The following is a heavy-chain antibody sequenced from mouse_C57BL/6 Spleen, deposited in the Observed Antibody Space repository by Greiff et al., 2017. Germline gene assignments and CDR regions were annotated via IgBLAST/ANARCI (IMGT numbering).Heavy chain of an antibody. CDR1: GYTFTSYW. V-gene: IGHV1-69*01. CDR2: IDPSDSYT. CDR3: ARDGTTVPWVAY. D-gene: IGHD1-1*01. J-gene: IGHJ3*01. Sequence: QVQLQQPGAELVMPGASVKLSCKASGYTFTSYWMHWVKQRPGQGLEWIGEIDPSDSYTNYNQKFKGTSTLTVDNSSSTAYMPLSSLTAEGSAIYYCARDGTTVPWVAYWGQGTLVTVSA.